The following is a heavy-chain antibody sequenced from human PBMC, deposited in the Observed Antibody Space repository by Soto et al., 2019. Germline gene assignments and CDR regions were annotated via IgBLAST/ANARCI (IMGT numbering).Heavy chain of an antibody. CDR1: GYSFTTYW. D-gene: IGHD5-12*01. V-gene: IGHV5-51*01. Sequence: GESLKISCKGSGYSFTTYWLAWVRQMPGKGLEYMGIIYPGDSDSRYSPAFQDQVTISADKSINTAYLQWTSLKASDTAIYYCARSRVSTPRLEDPFDIWGQGTRVTVSS. CDR3: ARSRVSTPRLEDPFDI. CDR2: IYPGDSDS. J-gene: IGHJ3*02.